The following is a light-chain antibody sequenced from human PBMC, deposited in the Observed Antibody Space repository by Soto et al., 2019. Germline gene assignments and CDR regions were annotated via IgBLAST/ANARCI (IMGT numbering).Light chain of an antibody. CDR2: EVS. Sequence: QSALTQPGSVSGSPGQSITISCTGTSSDVGNYKYVSWYQQHPGKAPKLMIYEVSNRPSGVSNRFSGSKSGNTASLTISGLQAEDETDYYCFSYTSSGTYVFGTGTKVNV. CDR3: FSYTSSGTYV. V-gene: IGLV2-14*01. CDR1: SSDVGNYKY. J-gene: IGLJ1*01.